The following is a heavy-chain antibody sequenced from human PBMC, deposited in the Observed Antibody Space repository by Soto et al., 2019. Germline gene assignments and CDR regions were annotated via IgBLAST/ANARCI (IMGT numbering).Heavy chain of an antibody. J-gene: IGHJ6*02. CDR2: ISWDGGST. V-gene: IGHV3-43*01. CDR1: GFTFDDYT. CDR3: AKARRGGSYYDILTGYYTGRDYYYGMDV. D-gene: IGHD3-9*01. Sequence: EGSLRLSCAASGFTFDDYTMHWVRQAPGKGMEWVSLISWDGGSTYYADSVKGRFTISRDNSKNSLYLQMNSLRTEDTALYYCAKARRGGSYYDILTGYYTGRDYYYGMDVWGQGTTVTVSS.